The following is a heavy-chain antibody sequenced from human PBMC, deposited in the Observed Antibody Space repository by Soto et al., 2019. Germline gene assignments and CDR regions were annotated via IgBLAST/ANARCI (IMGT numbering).Heavy chain of an antibody. CDR2: IYYSGST. CDR3: ASLPPMITFGGVIVPGDYYYYYMDV. J-gene: IGHJ6*03. CDR1: GGSIGGSGCY. V-gene: IGHV4-39*01. Sequence: TLETLCLTCSVSGGSIGGSGCYWGWIRQPPGKGLEWIGSIYYSGSTYYNPSLKSRVTISVDTSKNQFSLKLSSVTAADTAVYYCASLPPMITFGGVIVPGDYYYYYMDVWGKGTTVTVSS. D-gene: IGHD3-16*02.